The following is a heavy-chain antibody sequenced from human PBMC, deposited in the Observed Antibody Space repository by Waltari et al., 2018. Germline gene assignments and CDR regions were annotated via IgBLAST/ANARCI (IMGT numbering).Heavy chain of an antibody. J-gene: IGHJ4*02. D-gene: IGHD6-19*01. CDR3: ARAFRQWQKWYYFDY. V-gene: IGHV3-53*01. CDR2: IVSVVST. CDR1: GFTVSSNY. Sequence: EVQLVESGGGLIQPGGSLRLSCAASGFTVSSNYMSWVRQGAGKELECVSVIVSVVSTYYADSVKGRFTISRDNSKNTLYLQMNSLRAEDTAVYYCARAFRQWQKWYYFDYWGQGTLVTVSS.